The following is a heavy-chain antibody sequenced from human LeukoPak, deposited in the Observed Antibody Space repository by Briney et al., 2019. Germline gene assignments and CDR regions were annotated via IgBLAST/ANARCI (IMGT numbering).Heavy chain of an antibody. CDR3: AKEQYPGYFDF. V-gene: IGHV3-30*02. CDR1: GFTFGDYA. D-gene: IGHD1-14*01. Sequence: SGGSLRLSCTASGFTFGDYAMSWFRQAPGKGLEWVCFIRFDATNKYYADSVKGRFTISRDNSNNTLYLQLNNVRTEDTATYFCAKEQYPGYFDFWGQGTLVTVSA. CDR2: IRFDATNK. J-gene: IGHJ4*02.